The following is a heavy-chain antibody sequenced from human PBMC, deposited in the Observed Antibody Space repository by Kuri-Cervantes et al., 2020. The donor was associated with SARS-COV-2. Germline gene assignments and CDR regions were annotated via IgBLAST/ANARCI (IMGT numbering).Heavy chain of an antibody. CDR3: AWEQREGYNLQGFYYYYYMDV. J-gene: IGHJ6*03. Sequence: SGPTLVKPTQTLTLTCTFSGFSLSTTGMSVSWIRQSPGKALEWLARIDWYDDKYYSTSLKTRLTVSKDTSKNQVVLTMTNMDPADTGTYYCAWEQREGYNLQGFYYYYYMDVWGKGTTVTVSS. CDR1: GFSLSTTGMS. V-gene: IGHV2-70*11. CDR2: IDWYDDK. D-gene: IGHD5-24*01.